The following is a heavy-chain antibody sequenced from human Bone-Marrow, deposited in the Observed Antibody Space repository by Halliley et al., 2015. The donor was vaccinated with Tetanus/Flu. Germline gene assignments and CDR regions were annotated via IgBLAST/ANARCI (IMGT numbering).Heavy chain of an antibody. CDR2: MNPGDSDT. Sequence: QLVQSGAEVKKTGESLKISCRCSGYRFTNYWIAWVRQMPGKGLEYMGMMNPGDSDTRYSPPFQGQVTISADESISTAYQQWSSLGASDTAMYYCASLGDGWDQYFFDFWGQGTLVSVSS. CDR1: GYRFTNYW. D-gene: IGHD2-21*01. J-gene: IGHJ4*02. CDR3: ASLGDGWDQYFFDF. V-gene: IGHV5-51*01.